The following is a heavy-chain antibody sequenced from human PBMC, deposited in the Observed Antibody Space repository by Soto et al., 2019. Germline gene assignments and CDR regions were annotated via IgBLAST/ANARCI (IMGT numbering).Heavy chain of an antibody. CDR2: ISWNSGRI. J-gene: IGHJ6*03. CDR3: AKTQYSGYVGYYYYMGV. Sequence: ALRLSCAASGFTFADYAMHWVRPAPGKSLDWVSSISWNSGRIDYADSLKGRFHMSRDNAKNSLYLQINSLRAEDTAFHYCAKTQYSGYVGYYYYMGVWGKGTTDTVSS. CDR1: GFTFADYA. V-gene: IGHV3-9*01. D-gene: IGHD5-12*01.